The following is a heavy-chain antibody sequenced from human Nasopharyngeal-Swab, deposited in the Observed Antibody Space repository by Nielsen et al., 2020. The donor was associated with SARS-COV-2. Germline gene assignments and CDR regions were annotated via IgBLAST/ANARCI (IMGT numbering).Heavy chain of an antibody. CDR2: ISAYNGNT. D-gene: IGHD6-19*01. V-gene: IGHV1-18*01. Sequence: CVRQAPGQRLEWMGWISAYNGNTNYAQKLQGRVTMTTDTSTSTAYMELRSLRSDDTAVYYCARDLSSIAVAGNWGQGTLVTVSS. CDR3: ARDLSSIAVAGN. J-gene: IGHJ4*02.